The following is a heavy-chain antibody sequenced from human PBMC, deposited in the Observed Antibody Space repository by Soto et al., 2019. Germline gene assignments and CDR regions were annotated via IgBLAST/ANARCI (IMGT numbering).Heavy chain of an antibody. CDR1: GYTFTGYY. CDR2: INPNSGGT. D-gene: IGHD3-10*01. Sequence: GASVKVSCKASGYTFTGYYMHWVRQAPGQGLEWMGWINPNSGGTNYAQKFQGWVTMTRDTSISTAYMELSRLRSDDTAVYYCARPITMVRGVTLLPFPSWGQGTPVTVSS. J-gene: IGHJ5*02. CDR3: ARPITMVRGVTLLPFPS. V-gene: IGHV1-2*04.